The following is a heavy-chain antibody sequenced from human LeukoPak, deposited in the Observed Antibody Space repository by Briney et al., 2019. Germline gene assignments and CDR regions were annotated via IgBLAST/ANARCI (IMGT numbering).Heavy chain of an antibody. CDR2: INQDESEK. V-gene: IGHV3-7*01. J-gene: IGHJ4*02. CDR3: ARYTAMVLGYFDY. Sequence: PGGSLRLSCAASGFTFSSYWMTWVRQAPGKGLEWVANINQDESEKYYVDSVKGRFTISRDNAKNSLYLQMNSLRAEDTAVYYCARYTAMVLGYFDYWGQGTLVTVSS. CDR1: GFTFSSYW. D-gene: IGHD5-18*01.